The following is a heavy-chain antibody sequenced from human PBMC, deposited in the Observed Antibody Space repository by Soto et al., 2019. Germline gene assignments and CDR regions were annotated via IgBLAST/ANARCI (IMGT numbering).Heavy chain of an antibody. CDR3: ARDNSGDFWSGYSHYYFDY. D-gene: IGHD3-3*01. Sequence: ASVKVSCKASGYTFTSYVISWVRQAPGQGLEWMGWISAYNGNTNYAQKLQGRLTMTTDTSTRIAYMELRSLRSDDTALYYCARDNSGDFWSGYSHYYFDYWGQGTLGTVS. V-gene: IGHV1-18*04. CDR1: GYTFTSYV. CDR2: ISAYNGNT. J-gene: IGHJ4*02.